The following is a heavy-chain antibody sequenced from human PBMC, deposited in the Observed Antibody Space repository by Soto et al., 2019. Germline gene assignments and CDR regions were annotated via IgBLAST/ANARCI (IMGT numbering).Heavy chain of an antibody. D-gene: IGHD6-6*01. J-gene: IGHJ6*03. CDR1: GFTFSSYG. CDR3: ARGVGPYSSSPHHPFYMDV. CDR2: IWYDGSNK. V-gene: IGHV3-33*01. Sequence: QVQLVESGGGVVQPGRSLRLSCAASGFTFSSYGMHWVRQAPGKGLEWVAVIWYDGSNKYYADSVKGRFTISRDNSKNTLYLQMNSLRAEDTAVYYCARGVGPYSSSPHHPFYMDVWGKGTTVTVSS.